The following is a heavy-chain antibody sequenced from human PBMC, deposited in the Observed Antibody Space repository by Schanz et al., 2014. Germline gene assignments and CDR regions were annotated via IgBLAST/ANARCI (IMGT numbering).Heavy chain of an antibody. D-gene: IGHD3-10*01. V-gene: IGHV3-30*04. J-gene: IGHJ4*02. CDR2: ISYDGSIT. CDR1: GFTFSNSP. Sequence: QVQLVESGGGVVQPGRSLRLSCAASGFTFSNSPLHWVRQAPGKGLDWVAVISYDGSITYYADSVKDRFTISRDNSKNIMFLQMNSLKTEDTAVYYCAKSGPDGWGNYQFDYWGQGTLVTVSS. CDR3: AKSGPDGWGNYQFDY.